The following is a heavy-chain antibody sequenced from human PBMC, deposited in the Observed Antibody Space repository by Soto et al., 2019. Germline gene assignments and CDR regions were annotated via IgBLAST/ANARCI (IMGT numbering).Heavy chain of an antibody. J-gene: IGHJ4*02. CDR3: ARGRDYVWGSYRRTTEFDY. CDR2: ISAYNGNT. D-gene: IGHD3-16*02. V-gene: IGHV1-18*01. Sequence: ASVKVSCKASGYTFTSYGISWVRQAPGQGLEWMGWISAYNGNTKYAQKLQGRVTMTTDTSTSTAYMELRSLRSDDTAVYYCARGRDYVWGSYRRTTEFDYWGQGTLVTVSS. CDR1: GYTFTSYG.